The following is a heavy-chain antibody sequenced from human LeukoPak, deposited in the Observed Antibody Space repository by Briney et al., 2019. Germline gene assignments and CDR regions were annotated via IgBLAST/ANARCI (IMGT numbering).Heavy chain of an antibody. J-gene: IGHJ1*01. D-gene: IGHD3-22*01. CDR1: GYTFTIYG. CDR2: ISAYNGNT. CDR3: ARAPVVVITTAPFQH. Sequence: VASVKVSCKASGYTFTIYGISWVRQAPGQGLEWMGWISAYNGNTNYAQKLQGRVTMTTDTSTSTAYMELRSLRSDDTAVYYCARAPVVVITTAPFQHWGQGTLVTVSS. V-gene: IGHV1-18*01.